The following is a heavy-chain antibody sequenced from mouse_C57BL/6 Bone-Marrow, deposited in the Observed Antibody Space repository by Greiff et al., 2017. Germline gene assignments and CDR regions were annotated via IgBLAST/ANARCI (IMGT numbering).Heavy chain of an antibody. Sequence: EVKLVESGGDLVKPGGSLKLSCAASGFTFSSYGMSWVRQTPDKRLEWVATISSGGSYTYYPDSVKGRFTISRDNAKNTLYLQMSSLKSEDTAMYYCARQDWAWFAYWGQGTLGTGSA. CDR3: ARQDWAWFAY. V-gene: IGHV5-6*01. CDR2: ISSGGSYT. CDR1: GFTFSSYG. D-gene: IGHD4-1*01. J-gene: IGHJ3*01.